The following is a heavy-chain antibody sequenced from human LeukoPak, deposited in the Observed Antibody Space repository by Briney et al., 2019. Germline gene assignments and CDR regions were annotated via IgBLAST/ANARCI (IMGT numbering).Heavy chain of an antibody. CDR2: INPSGGST. CDR1: GYTFTGYY. V-gene: IGHV1-46*01. CDR3: ARGSWISMIAVKSSKQHQDAFDI. Sequence: GASVKVSCKASGYTFTGYYMHWVRQAPGQGLEWMGIINPSGGSTSYAQKFQGRVTMTRDMSTSTVYMELSSLRSEDTAVYYCARGSWISMIAVKSSKQHQDAFDIWGQGTMVTVSS. J-gene: IGHJ3*02. D-gene: IGHD3-22*01.